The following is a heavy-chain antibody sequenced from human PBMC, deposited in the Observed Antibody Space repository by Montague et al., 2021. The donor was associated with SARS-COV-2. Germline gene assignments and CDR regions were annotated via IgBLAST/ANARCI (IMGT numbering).Heavy chain of an antibody. CDR1: GGSISSYY. CDR2: VYFSWST. CDR3: ARASRTDFDRLFPVSCSYYWYMDV. D-gene: IGHD3-9*01. V-gene: IGHV4-59*01. J-gene: IGHJ6*03. Sequence: SETLSLTCTVSGGSISSYYWSWIRQPPGKGLEWIGYVYFSWSTNYNPSLTSRVTISVDTSKNQFSLKLSSVTAADTAVYYCARASRTDFDRLFPVSCSYYWYMDVWGKGTTVTVSS.